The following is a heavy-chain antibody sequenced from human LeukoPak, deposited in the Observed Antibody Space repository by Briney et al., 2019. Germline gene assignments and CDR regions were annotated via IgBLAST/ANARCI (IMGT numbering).Heavy chain of an antibody. D-gene: IGHD4-23*01. CDR3: AKESADYGGKWGDY. V-gene: IGHV3-48*03. J-gene: IGHJ4*02. Sequence: PGGSLRLSCAACGFIFSNYEMNWVGQAPGKGLEWVSYISRSGDTIYYADSVKGRFSISRDNTKNSLYLQMNSLRADDTAVYYCAKESADYGGKWGDYWGQGTLVTVSS. CDR2: ISRSGDTI. CDR1: GFIFSNYE.